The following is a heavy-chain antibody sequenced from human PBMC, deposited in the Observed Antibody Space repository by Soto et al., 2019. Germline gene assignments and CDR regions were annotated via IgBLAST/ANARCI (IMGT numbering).Heavy chain of an antibody. CDR3: ARDFVGATTYYYYYGMDV. D-gene: IGHD1-26*01. CDR1: GYTFTSYA. CDR2: INAGNGNT. J-gene: IGHJ6*02. Sequence: VQLVQSGAEVKKPGASVKVSCKASGYTFTSYAMHWVRQAPGQRLEWMGWINAGNGNTKYSQKFQGRVTITRDTSASTAYMELSSLRSEDTAVYYCARDFVGATTYYYYYGMDVWGQGTTVTVSS. V-gene: IGHV1-3*01.